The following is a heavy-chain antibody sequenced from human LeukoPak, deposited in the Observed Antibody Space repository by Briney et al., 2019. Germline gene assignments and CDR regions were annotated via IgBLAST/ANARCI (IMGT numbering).Heavy chain of an antibody. V-gene: IGHV4-59*01. CDR2: IYYTGST. D-gene: IGHD3-22*01. CDR3: ARHRGSGYPYFDY. CDR1: GGYINSYY. Sequence: PSETLSLTCTVSGGYINSYYWSWIRQPPGKGLEWIGYIYYTGSTNYNPSLKSRVTISVDTSKSHFSLKMSTLTAAATAVYYCARHRGSGYPYFDYWGQGTLVTVSS. J-gene: IGHJ4*02.